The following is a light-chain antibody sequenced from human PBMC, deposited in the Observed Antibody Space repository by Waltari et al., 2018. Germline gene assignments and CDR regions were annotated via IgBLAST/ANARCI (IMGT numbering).Light chain of an antibody. CDR3: YCAADSNVRV. CDR2: KDS. Sequence: SSELTQPSSVSVSPGQTARITCSGDVLAKQYVRWFQQKPGQAPVLVIYKDSERPSGIPDRSSGSTSGTTVTLTISGAQVEDEADYYCYCAADSNVRVFGGGTRLTVL. V-gene: IGLV3-27*01. J-gene: IGLJ2*01. CDR1: VLAKQY.